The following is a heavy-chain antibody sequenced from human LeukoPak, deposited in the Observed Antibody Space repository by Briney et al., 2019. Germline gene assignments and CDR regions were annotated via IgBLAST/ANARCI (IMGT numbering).Heavy chain of an antibody. J-gene: IGHJ3*02. V-gene: IGHV4-31*03. CDR3: ARVLPHRHLRYGYYGRRGYAFDI. Sequence: SETLSPTCTVSGGSISSGGYYWSWIRQHPGKGLEWIGYIYYSGSTYYNPSLKSRVIISVDTSKNQFSLKLSSVTAADTAVYYCARVLPHRHLRYGYYGRRGYAFDIWGQGTMVTASS. CDR1: GGSISSGGYY. CDR2: IYYSGST. D-gene: IGHD4-17*01.